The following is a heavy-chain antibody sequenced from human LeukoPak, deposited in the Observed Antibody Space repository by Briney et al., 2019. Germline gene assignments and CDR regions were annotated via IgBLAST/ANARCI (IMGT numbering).Heavy chain of an antibody. D-gene: IGHD1-26*01. CDR3: AAEKIVGAVFDY. J-gene: IGHJ4*02. CDR2: ISSSSSYI. Sequence: GGSLRLSCAASGFTFSSYSMNWVRQAPGKGLEWVSSISSSSSYIYYADSVKGRFTISRDNAKNSLYLQMDSLRAEDTAVYYCAAEKIVGAVFDYWGQGTLVTVSS. V-gene: IGHV3-21*01. CDR1: GFTFSSYS.